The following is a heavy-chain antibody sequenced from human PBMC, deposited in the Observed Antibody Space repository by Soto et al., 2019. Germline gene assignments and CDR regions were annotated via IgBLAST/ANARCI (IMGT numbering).Heavy chain of an antibody. V-gene: IGHV4-31*03. Sequence: TLSLTCTVSGGSISSGGYYWSWIRQYPGKGLEWIGYIYYSGSTYYNPSLKSRVTISVDTSKNQFSLKLSSVTAADTAVYYCARDQNIGSSGYYYGMDVWGQGTTVTVS. CDR1: GGSISSGGYY. J-gene: IGHJ6*02. CDR3: ARDQNIGSSGYYYGMDV. D-gene: IGHD3-22*01. CDR2: IYYSGST.